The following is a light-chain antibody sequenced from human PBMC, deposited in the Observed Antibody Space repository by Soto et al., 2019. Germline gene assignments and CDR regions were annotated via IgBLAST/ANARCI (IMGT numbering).Light chain of an antibody. J-gene: IGLJ1*01. CDR1: NSDVGAYNF. V-gene: IGLV2-14*01. Sequence: QSVLTQPASVSGSPGQSITISCTGTNSDVGAYNFVSWYQQHPGKAPKLMIYDVNNRPSGVSNRFSGSKSANTASLTISGLQAEDEADYYCTSYTSSSTYVFGTGTKVTVL. CDR3: TSYTSSSTYV. CDR2: DVN.